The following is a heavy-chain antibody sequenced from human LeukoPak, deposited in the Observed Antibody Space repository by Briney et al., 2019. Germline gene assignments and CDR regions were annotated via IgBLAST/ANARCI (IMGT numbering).Heavy chain of an antibody. D-gene: IGHD3-22*01. Sequence: SQTLSLTCTVSGGSISSGGYYWSWIRQPPGKGLEWIGEINHSGSTNYNPSLKSRVTISVDTSKNQFSLKLSSVTAADTAVYYCARYSPLHRPYSSGYSSFDYWGQGTLVTVSS. CDR3: ARYSPLHRPYSSGYSSFDY. CDR2: INHSGST. V-gene: IGHV4-30-2*01. CDR1: GGSISSGGYY. J-gene: IGHJ4*02.